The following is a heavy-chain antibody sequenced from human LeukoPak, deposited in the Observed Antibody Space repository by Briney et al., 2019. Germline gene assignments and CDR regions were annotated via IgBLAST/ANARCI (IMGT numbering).Heavy chain of an antibody. D-gene: IGHD6-6*01. V-gene: IGHV1-18*01. CDR3: ARVTDSSSPWDYYYMDV. Sequence: ASVKVSCKASGYTFTSYGISWVRQAPGQGLEWMGWISAYNGNTNYAQKLQGRVTMTTDTSTSTAYMELRSLRSDDTAVYYCARVTDSSSPWDYYYMDVWGKGTTVTVSS. CDR1: GYTFTSYG. J-gene: IGHJ6*03. CDR2: ISAYNGNT.